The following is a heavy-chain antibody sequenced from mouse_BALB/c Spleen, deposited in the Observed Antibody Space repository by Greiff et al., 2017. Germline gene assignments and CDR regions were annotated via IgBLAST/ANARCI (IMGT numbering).Heavy chain of an antibody. V-gene: IGHV5-6-5*01. CDR3: ARTGNDGYPYAMDY. D-gene: IGHD2-3*01. CDR1: GFTFSSYA. J-gene: IGHJ4*01. CDR2: ISSGGST. Sequence: EVQVVESGGGLVKPGGSLKLSCAASGFTFSSYAMSWVRQTPEKRLEWVASISSGGSTYYPDSVKGRFTISRDNARNILYLQMSSLRSEDTAMYYCARTGNDGYPYAMDYWGQGTSVTVSS.